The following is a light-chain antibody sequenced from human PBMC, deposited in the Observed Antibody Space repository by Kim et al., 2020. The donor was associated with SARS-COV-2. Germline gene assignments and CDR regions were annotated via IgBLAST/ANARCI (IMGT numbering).Light chain of an antibody. V-gene: IGKV1-39*01. CDR2: AAS. J-gene: IGKJ2*01. CDR1: QSISSY. Sequence: DIQMTQSPSSLSASVGDRVTITCRASQSISSYLNWYQQKPGKAPKLLIYAASSLQSGVPSRFSGSGSGTDFNLTISSLQPEDFATYYCQQSYSTPYTFGQKTKLDI. CDR3: QQSYSTPYT.